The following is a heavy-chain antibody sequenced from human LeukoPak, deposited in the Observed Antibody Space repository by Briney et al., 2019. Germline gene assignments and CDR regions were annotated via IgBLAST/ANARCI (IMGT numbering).Heavy chain of an antibody. CDR1: GDSISNSDFY. V-gene: IGHV4-39*01. J-gene: IGHJ4*02. CDR2: VYYVGNT. CDR3: ARVGSGTNTPSLYGSFDS. D-gene: IGHD2-8*01. Sequence: PSETLSLTCTVSGDSISNSDFYWVCVRQSPGKGLGWIGNVYYVGNTYYNPALKSRLTISVDTSQSQFSLTLSSVTAADTAVYYCARVGSGTNTPSLYGSFDSWGQGTLVTVCS.